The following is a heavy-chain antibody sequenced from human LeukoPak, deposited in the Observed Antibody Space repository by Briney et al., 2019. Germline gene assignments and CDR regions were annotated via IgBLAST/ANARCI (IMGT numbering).Heavy chain of an antibody. Sequence: ASVKVSCKASGYTFTSYGISWVRQAPGQGLEWMGWISAYNGNTDYAQKLQGRVTMTTDTSTSTAYMELRSLRSDDTAVYYCARDQGCNPPPGFDYWGQGTLVTVSS. D-gene: IGHD2-15*01. V-gene: IGHV1-18*01. CDR1: GYTFTSYG. CDR3: ARDQGCNPPPGFDY. CDR2: ISAYNGNT. J-gene: IGHJ4*02.